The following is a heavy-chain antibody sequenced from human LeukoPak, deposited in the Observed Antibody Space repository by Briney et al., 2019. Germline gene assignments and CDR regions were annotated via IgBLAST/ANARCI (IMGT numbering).Heavy chain of an antibody. D-gene: IGHD3-10*01. Sequence: PSETLSLTCTVSGDSISNDNYFWGWFRQPPGKGLEWLGTISYSGNTYYSPSLKSRVTISIDTSKNQFSLKLSSVTAADTALYHCARIGNTVLRGNIYDLWGQGTLVTVSS. CDR1: GDSISNDNYF. CDR3: ARIGNTVLRGNIYDL. V-gene: IGHV4-39*07. CDR2: ISYSGNT. J-gene: IGHJ5*02.